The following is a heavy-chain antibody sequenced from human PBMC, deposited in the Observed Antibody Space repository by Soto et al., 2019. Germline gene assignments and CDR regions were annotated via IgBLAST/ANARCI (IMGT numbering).Heavy chain of an antibody. CDR1: GYSCTSYW. CDR3: ASGGPGECFYYGMDV. Sequence: RGQSLKISCKGCGYSCTSYWISWVRHMPGKGLEWMGRIDPSDSYTNYSPSFQGHVTISADKSISTAYLQWSSLKPSDTAMSYCASGGPGECFYYGMDVWAQGTAVTVSS. CDR2: IDPSDSYT. J-gene: IGHJ6*02. V-gene: IGHV5-10-1*01. D-gene: IGHD2-21*01.